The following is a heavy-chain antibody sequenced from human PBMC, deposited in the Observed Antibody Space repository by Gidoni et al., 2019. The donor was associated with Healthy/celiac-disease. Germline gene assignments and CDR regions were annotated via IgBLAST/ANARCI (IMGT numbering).Heavy chain of an antibody. V-gene: IGHV4-39*01. D-gene: IGHD3-10*01. CDR3: AGFSITMVRGVIRDWFDP. Sequence: QLQLQESGPGLVKPSEPLSPTCTVSGGSIRSSSYYWGWLRQPPGKGLECVGSIYYSGSTYYNPSLKSRVTISVDTSKNQFSLKLSSVTAADTAVYYCAGFSITMVRGVIRDWFDPWGQGTLVTVSS. CDR2: IYYSGST. J-gene: IGHJ5*02. CDR1: GGSIRSSSYY.